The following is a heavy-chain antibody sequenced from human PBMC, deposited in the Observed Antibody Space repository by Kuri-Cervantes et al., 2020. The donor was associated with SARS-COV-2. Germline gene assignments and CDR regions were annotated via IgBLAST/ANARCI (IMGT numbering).Heavy chain of an antibody. CDR3: AKRAGIYSYSSSWFDY. V-gene: IGHV3-30*02. J-gene: IGHJ4*02. CDR1: GFPFDDYG. CDR2: IRYDGSNK. Sequence: GESLKISCAASGFPFDDYGMHWVRQAPGKGLEWVAFIRYDGSNKYYADSVKGRFTISRDNSKNTLYLQMNSLRAEDTAVYYCAKRAGIYSYSSSWFDYWGQGTLVTVSS. D-gene: IGHD6-13*01.